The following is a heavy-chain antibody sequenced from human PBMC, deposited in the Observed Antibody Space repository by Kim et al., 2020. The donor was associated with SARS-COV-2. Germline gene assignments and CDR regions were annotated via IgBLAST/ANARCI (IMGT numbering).Heavy chain of an antibody. D-gene: IGHD3-22*01. Sequence: SGPTLVNPTQTLTLTCTFSGFSLSTSGVGVGWIRQPPGKALEWLALIYWDDDKRYSPSLKSRLTITKDTSKNQVVLTMTNMDPVDTATYYCAHVPIDSSGYYLNWFDPWGQGTLVTVSS. CDR3: AHVPIDSSGYYLNWFDP. CDR1: GFSLSTSGVG. CDR2: IYWDDDK. J-gene: IGHJ5*02. V-gene: IGHV2-5*02.